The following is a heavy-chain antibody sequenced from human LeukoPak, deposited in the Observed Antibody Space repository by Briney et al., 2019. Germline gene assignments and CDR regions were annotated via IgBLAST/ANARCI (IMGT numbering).Heavy chain of an antibody. CDR2: ISGSGSNT. J-gene: IGHJ6*02. V-gene: IGHV3-23*01. CDR1: GFTFSGYA. Sequence: PGGSLRLFCAVSGFTFSGYAMSWVRQAPGKGLEWVSSISGSGSNTYHTDPVKGRCTISRDNSKNTLYLEMNSLRVEDTAIYYCAKHGSPGPIFYNGMDVWGLGTTVTVSS. CDR3: AKHGSPGPIFYNGMDV. D-gene: IGHD3-3*02.